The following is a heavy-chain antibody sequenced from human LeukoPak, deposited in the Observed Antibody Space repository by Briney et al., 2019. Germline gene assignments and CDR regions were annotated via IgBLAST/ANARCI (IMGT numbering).Heavy chain of an antibody. V-gene: IGHV4-4*07. CDR3: ARIRVGRLQYYYYYMDV. Sequence: SETLSLTCTVSGGSISSYYWSWIRQPAGKGLEWIGRIYTSGSTNYNPSLKSRVTMSVDTSKNQFSLKLSSVTAADTAVYYCARIRVGRLQYYYYYMDVWGKGTTVTVSS. D-gene: IGHD2-21*02. CDR2: IYTSGST. J-gene: IGHJ6*03. CDR1: GGSISSYY.